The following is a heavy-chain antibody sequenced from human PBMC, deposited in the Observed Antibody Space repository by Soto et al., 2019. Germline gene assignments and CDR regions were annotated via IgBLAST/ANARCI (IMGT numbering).Heavy chain of an antibody. CDR2: TYYRSKWYN. D-gene: IGHD3-9*01. V-gene: IGHV6-1*01. J-gene: IGHJ4*02. CDR3: ARTYYDILTGYCPSYYFDY. Sequence: SQTLSLTCAISGDSVSSNSAAWNWIRQSPSRGLEWLGRTYYRSKWYNDYAVSVKSRITINPDTSKNQFSLQLNSVTPEDTAVYYCARTYYDILTGYCPSYYFDYWGQGTLVTVSS. CDR1: GDSVSSNSAA.